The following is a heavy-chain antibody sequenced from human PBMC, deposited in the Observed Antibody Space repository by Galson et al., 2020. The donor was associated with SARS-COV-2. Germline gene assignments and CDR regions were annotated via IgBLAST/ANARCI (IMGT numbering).Heavy chain of an antibody. V-gene: IGHV2-70*01. Sequence: SGPTLVKPTQTLTLTCAFSGFSTISSGMCVGWIRQPPGKALEWLALIDWEDDKYYNTSMKPRLTISRDASRSQVVLSMTNMDPMDTATYYCARISGCSNWRWAFDIWGQGTTVTVSS. J-gene: IGHJ3*02. CDR1: GFSTISSGMC. CDR3: ARISGCSNWRWAFDI. CDR2: IDWEDDK. D-gene: IGHD6-13*01.